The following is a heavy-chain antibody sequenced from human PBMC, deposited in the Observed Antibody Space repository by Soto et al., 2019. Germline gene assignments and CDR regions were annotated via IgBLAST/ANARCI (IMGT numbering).Heavy chain of an antibody. V-gene: IGHV5-51*01. Sequence: PGESLKISCQVSGYTFTIYWIGWVRQMPGKGLEWMGIIYPSDSDTRYSPSFQGQVTISADQSINTAYLQWDSLKASDTAIYYCAKGLYRGYSYYFDSWGQGTLVTVSS. CDR1: GYTFTIYW. J-gene: IGHJ4*02. CDR2: IYPSDSDT. CDR3: AKGLYRGYSYYFDS. D-gene: IGHD5-12*01.